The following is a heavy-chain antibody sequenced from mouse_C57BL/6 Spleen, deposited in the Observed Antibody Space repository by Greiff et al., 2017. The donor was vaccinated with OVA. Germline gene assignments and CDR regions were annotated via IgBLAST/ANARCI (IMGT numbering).Heavy chain of an antibody. CDR1: GYTFTDYY. D-gene: IGHD4-1*01. CDR3: ARTGANWDYFDY. CDR2: INPYNGGT. J-gene: IGHJ2*01. Sequence: EVQLQQSGPVLVKPGASVKMSCKASGYTFTDYYMNWVKQSHGKSLEWIGVINPYNGGTSYNQKFKGKATLTVDKSSSTAYMELNSLTSEDSAVYYCARTGANWDYFDYWGQGTTLTVSS. V-gene: IGHV1-19*01.